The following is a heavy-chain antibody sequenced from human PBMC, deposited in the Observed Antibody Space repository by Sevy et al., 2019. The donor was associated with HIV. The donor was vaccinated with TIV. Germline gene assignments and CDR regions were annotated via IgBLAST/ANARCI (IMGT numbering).Heavy chain of an antibody. D-gene: IGHD3-22*01. Sequence: GGSLRLSCAASGFTLSDYYMNWIRQAPGKGLEWVSSISGSGSVTYYADSVKGRFTISRDDARNSLYLQMNSLRAEDRAVYYCARDLIMSYDSSGYRYWGQGTLVTVSS. V-gene: IGHV3-11*01. CDR2: ISGSGSVT. CDR3: ARDLIMSYDSSGYRY. CDR1: GFTLSDYY. J-gene: IGHJ4*02.